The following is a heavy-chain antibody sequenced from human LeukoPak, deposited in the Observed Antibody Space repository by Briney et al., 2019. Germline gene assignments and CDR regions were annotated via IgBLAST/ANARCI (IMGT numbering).Heavy chain of an antibody. CDR2: IKQDGSEK. J-gene: IGHJ6*03. CDR3: AREPYGGSYFGYCYYMDV. CDR1: GFTFSSYW. Sequence: GGSLRLSCAASGFTFSSYWMSWVRQAPGKGLEWVANIKQDGSEKYYVDSVKGRFTISRDNAKNSLYLQMNSLRAEDTAVYYCAREPYGGSYFGYCYYMDVWGKGTTVTVSS. D-gene: IGHD1-26*01. V-gene: IGHV3-7*01.